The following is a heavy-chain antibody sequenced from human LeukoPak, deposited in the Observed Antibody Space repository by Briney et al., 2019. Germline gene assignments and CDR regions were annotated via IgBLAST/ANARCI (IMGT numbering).Heavy chain of an antibody. V-gene: IGHV3-30*02. J-gene: IGHJ4*02. CDR2: LRHDGTYE. CDR3: ASGGPTRGTLAY. D-gene: IGHD1-26*01. Sequence: GGSLRLSCAASGFAFSSYGMYWVRQTPDKGLEWVAYLRHDGTYEKYADSVKGRFTISRDNSKNTLSLQMDTLRVEDTALHYCASGGPTRGTLAYWGQGTLVTVFS. CDR1: GFAFSSYG.